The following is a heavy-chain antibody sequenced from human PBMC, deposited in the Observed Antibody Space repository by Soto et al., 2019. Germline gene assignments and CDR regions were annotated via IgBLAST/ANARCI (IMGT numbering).Heavy chain of an antibody. CDR2: IKQDGSEK. J-gene: IGHJ4*02. Sequence: EVQLVESGGGLVQPGGSLRLSCAASGFTFSSYWMSWVRQAPGKGLEWVANIKQDGSEKYYVDSVKGRFTISRDNAKNSLYLQINSLRAEDTAVYYCARTPYSGFVFFDYWGQGTLVTVSS. CDR3: ARTPYSGFVFFDY. V-gene: IGHV3-7*05. D-gene: IGHD5-12*01. CDR1: GFTFSSYW.